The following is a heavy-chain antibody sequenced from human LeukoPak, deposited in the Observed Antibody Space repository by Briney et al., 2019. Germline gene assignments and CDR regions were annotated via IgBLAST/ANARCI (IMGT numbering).Heavy chain of an antibody. V-gene: IGHV1-2*02. D-gene: IGHD2-15*01. J-gene: IGHJ4*02. Sequence: ASLKVSCKASGYTFTVYYIHWMRQAPGQGLEWMGWINPNSGGTNYAQKFQDRVTMTRDTSISSAYMELSRLASDDTAVYYCARGAGTSWFDYWGQGTLVTVSS. CDR3: ARGAGTSWFDY. CDR2: INPNSGGT. CDR1: GYTFTVYY.